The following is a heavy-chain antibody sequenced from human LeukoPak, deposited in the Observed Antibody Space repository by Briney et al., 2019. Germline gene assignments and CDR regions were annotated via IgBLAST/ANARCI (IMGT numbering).Heavy chain of an antibody. CDR3: ARGNYGGDSWRFAFDY. Sequence: ASVKVSCKASGYTFTNYAMHWVRQAPGQRLEWMGWSNPGSGYTKYSEDFQGRVTMTRDTSISTAYMELSGLRSDDTAVFYCARGNYGGDSWRFAFDYWGQGTLVTVSS. V-gene: IGHV1-3*02. D-gene: IGHD4-23*01. CDR2: SNPGSGYT. J-gene: IGHJ4*02. CDR1: GYTFTNYA.